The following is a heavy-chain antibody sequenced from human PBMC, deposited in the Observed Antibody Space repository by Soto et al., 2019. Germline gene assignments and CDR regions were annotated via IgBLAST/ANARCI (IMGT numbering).Heavy chain of an antibody. CDR3: ARSSLYCGSDCNTGGFEY. Sequence: ASVKVSCKASGYTLTDYYMHWVRQAPGQGLEWMGWINPNSGGTNYAQKFQGRVTMTRDTSFSTAYLQWSSLRASDSAIYYCARSSLYCGSDCNTGGFEYWGQGTLVTVSS. CDR1: GYTLTDYY. J-gene: IGHJ4*02. CDR2: INPNSGGT. D-gene: IGHD2-21*02. V-gene: IGHV1-2*02.